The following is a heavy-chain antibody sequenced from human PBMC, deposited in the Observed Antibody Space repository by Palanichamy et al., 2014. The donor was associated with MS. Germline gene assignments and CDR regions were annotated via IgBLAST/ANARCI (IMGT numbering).Heavy chain of an antibody. V-gene: IGHV4-39*01. D-gene: IGHD3-3*01. J-gene: IGHJ4*02. CDR1: GGSISSSSYY. Sequence: QLQLQESGPGLVKPSETLSLTCTVSGGSISSSSYYWGWIRQPPGKGLEWIGSIYYSGSTYYNPSLKSRVTISVDTSKNQFSLKLSSVTAADTAVYYCASEVRFGVAGPANYFDYWGQGTLVTVSS. CDR2: IYYSGST. CDR3: ASEVRFGVAGPANYFDY.